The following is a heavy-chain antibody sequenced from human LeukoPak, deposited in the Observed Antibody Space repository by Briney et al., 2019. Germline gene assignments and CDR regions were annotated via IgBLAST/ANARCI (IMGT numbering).Heavy chain of an antibody. CDR1: GFTFDDYA. Sequence: PGRSLRLSCAASGFTFDDYAMHWVQQAPGKGLEWVSGISWNSGSIGYADSVKGRFTISRDNAKNSLYLQMNSLRAEDTALYYCAKGNGGYCSSTSCFTGGYYFDYWGQGTLVTVSS. V-gene: IGHV3-9*01. CDR2: ISWNSGSI. D-gene: IGHD2-2*02. J-gene: IGHJ4*02. CDR3: AKGNGGYCSSTSCFTGGYYFDY.